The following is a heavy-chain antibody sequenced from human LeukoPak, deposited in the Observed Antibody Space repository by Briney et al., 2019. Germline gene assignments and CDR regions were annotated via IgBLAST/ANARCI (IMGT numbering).Heavy chain of an antibody. CDR3: ARDRRITMIVGHFFDY. J-gene: IGHJ4*02. Sequence: ASVKVSCKASGGTFSSYAISWVRQAPGQGLEWMGGIIPIFGTANYAQKFQGRVTMTRDTSTSTAYMELNTLKSDDTAIYFCARDRRITMIVGHFFDYWGQGTLVTVSS. CDR1: GGTFSSYA. V-gene: IGHV1-69*05. CDR2: IIPIFGTA. D-gene: IGHD3-22*01.